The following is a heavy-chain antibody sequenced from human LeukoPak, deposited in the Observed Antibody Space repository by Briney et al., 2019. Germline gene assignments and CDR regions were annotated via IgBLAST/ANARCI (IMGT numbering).Heavy chain of an antibody. J-gene: IGHJ6*03. Sequence: SQTLSLTCTVSGGSISSGSYYWSWIRQPAGKGLEWIGRLYTSGSTNYNPSLKSRVIISVDTSKNQFSLKLSSVTAADTAVYYCARRFGTMVRGVIRYYYYYYMDVWGKGTTVTISS. V-gene: IGHV4-61*02. CDR3: ARRFGTMVRGVIRYYYYYYMDV. D-gene: IGHD3-10*01. CDR2: LYTSGST. CDR1: GGSISSGSYY.